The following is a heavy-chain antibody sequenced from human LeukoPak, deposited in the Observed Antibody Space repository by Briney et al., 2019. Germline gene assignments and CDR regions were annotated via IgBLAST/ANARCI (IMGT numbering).Heavy chain of an antibody. Sequence: QPGGSLRLSCAASGFTFSSYAMHWVRQAPGKGLEWVSGISGSGGSTYYADSVKGRFTISRDNSKNTLYLQMNSLRADDTAVYYCAKPRVPVAGSGGYFDFWGQGTLVTVSS. D-gene: IGHD6-19*01. CDR1: GFTFSSYA. CDR2: ISGSGGST. J-gene: IGHJ4*02. CDR3: AKPRVPVAGSGGYFDF. V-gene: IGHV3-23*01.